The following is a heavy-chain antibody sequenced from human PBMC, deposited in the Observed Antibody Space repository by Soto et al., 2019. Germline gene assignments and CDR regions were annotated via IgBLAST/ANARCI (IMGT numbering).Heavy chain of an antibody. CDR2: IWYDGSNK. CDR1: GFTFSSYG. D-gene: IGHD2-2*01. Sequence: PGGSLRLSCAASGFTFSSYGMHWVRQAPGKGLEWVAVIWYDGSNKYYADSVKGRFTISRDNSKNTLYLQMNSLRAEDTAVYYCARDLKLGTSCYGYWGQGTLVTVSS. V-gene: IGHV3-33*01. J-gene: IGHJ4*02. CDR3: ARDLKLGTSCYGY.